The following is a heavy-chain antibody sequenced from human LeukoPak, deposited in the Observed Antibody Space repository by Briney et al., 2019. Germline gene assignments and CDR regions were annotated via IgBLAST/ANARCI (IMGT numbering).Heavy chain of an antibody. J-gene: IGHJ4*02. CDR2: FYSGGTT. D-gene: IGHD4-17*01. Sequence: GGSLRLSCAASGFTVSSNYMSWVRQAPGKGLEWVSAFYSGGTTYYADSVKGRFTISSDNPKNTLLLQMNSLRAEDTAVYYCARATSATTTFDSWGQGTLVTVSS. CDR1: GFTVSSNY. CDR3: ARATSATTTFDS. V-gene: IGHV3-53*01.